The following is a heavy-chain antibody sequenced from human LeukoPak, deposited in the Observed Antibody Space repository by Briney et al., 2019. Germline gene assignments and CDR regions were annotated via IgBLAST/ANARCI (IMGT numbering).Heavy chain of an antibody. CDR3: ARSIAAADSWYFDL. Sequence: PGGSLRLSCAASGFTFSDYYMSWIRQAPGKGLEWVSYISSSGSTIYYADSVKGRFTIPRDNAKNSLYLQMNSLRAEDTAVYYCARSIAAADSWYFDLWGRGTLVTVSS. V-gene: IGHV3-11*01. D-gene: IGHD6-13*01. CDR1: GFTFSDYY. CDR2: ISSSGSTI. J-gene: IGHJ2*01.